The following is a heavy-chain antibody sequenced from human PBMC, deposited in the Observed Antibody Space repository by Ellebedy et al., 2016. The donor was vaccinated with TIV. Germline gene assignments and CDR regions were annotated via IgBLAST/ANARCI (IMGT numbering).Heavy chain of an antibody. J-gene: IGHJ6*02. CDR1: GGSISSSSYY. Sequence: MPSETLSLTCTVSGGSISSSSYYRGWLRQPPGKGLEWIGSIYYSGNTYYNPSLKCRVTISVDTSKNQFSLKLSSVTAADTAVYYCASAPFSGGDGHYGMDVWGQGTTVTVSS. CDR2: IYYSGNT. D-gene: IGHD2-21*02. CDR3: ASAPFSGGDGHYGMDV. V-gene: IGHV4-39*01.